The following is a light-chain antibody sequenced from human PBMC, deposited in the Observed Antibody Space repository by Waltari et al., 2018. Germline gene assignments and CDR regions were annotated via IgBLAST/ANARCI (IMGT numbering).Light chain of an antibody. CDR3: MQATHWPVT. CDR2: KVS. Sequence: DVGLTQYPLSLPVTLGQPASISCRSSQSLVYTDGISSLNCFHQRPGQAPRRLIYKVSIRDSGAPDRFSGSGSGTEFTLMISSVEADDVGVYFCMQATHWPVTFGQGTRLE. J-gene: IGKJ5*01. V-gene: IGKV2-30*01. CDR1: QSLVYTDGISS.